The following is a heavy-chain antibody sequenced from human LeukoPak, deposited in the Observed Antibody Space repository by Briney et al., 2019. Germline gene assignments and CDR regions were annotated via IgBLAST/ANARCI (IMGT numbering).Heavy chain of an antibody. CDR1: GYTFTSYG. CDR2: ISAYNGNT. CDR3: ARANTGYSSSWRPGSYYYYYMDV. J-gene: IGHJ6*03. V-gene: IGHV1-18*01. Sequence: GASVKVSCKASGYTFTSYGISWVRQAPGQGLEWMGWISAYNGNTNYAQKLQGRVTMTTDTSTSTAYMELRSLRSDDTAVYYCARANTGYSSSWRPGSYYYYYMDVWGKGTTVTASS. D-gene: IGHD6-13*01.